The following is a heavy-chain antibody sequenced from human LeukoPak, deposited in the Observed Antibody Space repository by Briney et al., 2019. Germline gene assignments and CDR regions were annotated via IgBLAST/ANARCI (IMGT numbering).Heavy chain of an antibody. V-gene: IGHV5-51*01. CDR1: GYSFTSYW. Sequence: GGSLRLSCKGSGYSFTSYWIGWVRQMPGKGLEWMGIIYPGDSDTRYSPSFQGQVTISADKSISTAYLQWSSLKASDTAMYYCARHGQYYYYGMDVWGQGTTVAVSS. J-gene: IGHJ6*02. CDR3: ARHGQYYYYGMDV. CDR2: IYPGDSDT.